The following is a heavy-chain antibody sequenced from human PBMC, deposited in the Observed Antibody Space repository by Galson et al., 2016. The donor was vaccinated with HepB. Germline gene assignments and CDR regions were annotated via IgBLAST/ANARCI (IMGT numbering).Heavy chain of an antibody. CDR3: ARDANLAYCRGDCYWFDY. D-gene: IGHD2-21*02. CDR2: ASYDGSNN. CDR1: GFTFSSYG. V-gene: IGHV3-30-3*01. J-gene: IGHJ4*02. Sequence: SLRLSCAASGFTFSSYGMHWVRQAPGKGLEWVAVASYDGSNNYYPDSVKDRFTVSRDNSKNTLYLRMNSLRTEDTAVYYCARDANLAYCRGDCYWFDYWGQGTLVTVSS.